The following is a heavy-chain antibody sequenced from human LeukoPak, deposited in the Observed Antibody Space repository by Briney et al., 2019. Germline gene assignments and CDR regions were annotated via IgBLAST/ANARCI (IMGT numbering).Heavy chain of an antibody. CDR3: TRPGGGGGPQGDY. Sequence: GGSLRLSCAASGFTFSSYWMSWVRQASGKGLEWVGRIRSKANSYATAYAASVKGRFTISRDDSKNTAYLQMNSLKTEDTAVYYCTRPGGGGGPQGDYWGQGTLVTVSS. CDR1: GFTFSSYW. D-gene: IGHD2-15*01. V-gene: IGHV3-73*01. J-gene: IGHJ4*02. CDR2: IRSKANSYAT.